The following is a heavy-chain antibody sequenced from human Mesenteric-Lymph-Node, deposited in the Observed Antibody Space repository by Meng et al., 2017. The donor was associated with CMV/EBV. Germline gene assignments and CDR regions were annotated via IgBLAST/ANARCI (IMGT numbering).Heavy chain of an antibody. CDR1: GYTFTSYY. CDR2: INPSGGST. Sequence: ASVKVSCKASGYTFTSYYMHWVRQAPGQGLEWMGIINPSGGSTSYTQKFRGRVTMTRDTSTTTVYMELSSLRSEDTAVYYCASGYCSSTSCYSFDYWGQGTLVTVSS. CDR3: ASGYCSSTSCYSFDY. D-gene: IGHD2-2*01. V-gene: IGHV1-46*01. J-gene: IGHJ4*02.